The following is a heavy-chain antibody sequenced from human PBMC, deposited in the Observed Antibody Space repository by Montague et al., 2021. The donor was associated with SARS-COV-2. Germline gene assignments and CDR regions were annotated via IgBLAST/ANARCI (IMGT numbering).Heavy chain of an antibody. CDR1: GDSVSSNSAA. Sequence: CAISGDSVSSNSAAWNWIRQSPSRGLEWLGRTYYRSKWYNDYAVSVKSRITINPDTSKNQFSLQLNSVTPEDTAVYYCARDGGINSRPRPHTFHYWGQRTLVTVSS. D-gene: IGHD3-10*01. V-gene: IGHV6-1*01. J-gene: IGHJ4*02. CDR2: TYYRSKWYN. CDR3: ARDGGINSRPRPHTFHY.